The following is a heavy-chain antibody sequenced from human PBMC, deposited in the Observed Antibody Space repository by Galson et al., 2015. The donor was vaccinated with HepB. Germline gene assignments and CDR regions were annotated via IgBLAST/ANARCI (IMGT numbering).Heavy chain of an antibody. CDR1: GFTFSSYW. V-gene: IGHV3-21*01. J-gene: IGHJ5*02. CDR2: ISSSSSYI. Sequence: SLRLSCAASGFTFSSYWMSWVRQAPGKGLEWVSSISSSSSYIYYADSVKGRFTISRDNAKNSLYLQMNSLRAEDTAVYYCASAMYYYDPRWGNWFDPWGQGTLVTVSS. CDR3: ASAMYYYDPRWGNWFDP. D-gene: IGHD3-22*01.